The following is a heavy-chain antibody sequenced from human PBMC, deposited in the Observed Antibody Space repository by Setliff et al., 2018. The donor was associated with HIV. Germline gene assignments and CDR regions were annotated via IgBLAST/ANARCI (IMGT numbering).Heavy chain of an antibody. CDR1: GFIFSSYA. CDR2: MSYDGNNK. CDR3: ARDRGRYGDYRDFDY. D-gene: IGHD4-17*01. V-gene: IGHV3-30*07. J-gene: IGHJ4*02. Sequence: GSLRLSCAASGFIFSSYAMHWVRQAPGKGLEWVAVMSYDGNNKYYADSVKGRFTISRDNSKNTLYLQMNSLRAEDTAVYYCARDRGRYGDYRDFDYWGQGALVTVSS.